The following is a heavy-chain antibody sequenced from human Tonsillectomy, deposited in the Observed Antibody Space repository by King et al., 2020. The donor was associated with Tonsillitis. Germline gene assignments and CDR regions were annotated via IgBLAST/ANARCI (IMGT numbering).Heavy chain of an antibody. J-gene: IGHJ4*02. D-gene: IGHD6-6*01. CDR3: ARGIAARIYFDY. Sequence: VPLQESGSGLVKPSQTLSLTCTVSGGSLSSGGYSWSWIRQPPGKGLEWIGYIYHSGRTYYNPSLKSRVTISVDRPENQFSLKLNSVTAADTAVYYCARGIAARIYFDYWGQGTLVTVSS. V-gene: IGHV4-30-2*01. CDR2: IYHSGRT. CDR1: GGSLSSGGYS.